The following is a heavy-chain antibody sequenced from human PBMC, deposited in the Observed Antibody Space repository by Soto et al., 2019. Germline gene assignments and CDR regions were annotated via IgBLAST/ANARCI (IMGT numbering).Heavy chain of an antibody. J-gene: IGHJ4*02. Sequence: GGSLRLSCAASGFTFSSYAMSWVRQAPGKGLEWVSAISGSGGSTYYADSVKGRFTISRDNSKNTLYLQMNSLRAEDTAVYYCAKDPLMTTVTTFPFNDYWGQGTLVTVSS. V-gene: IGHV3-23*01. CDR1: GFTFSSYA. CDR2: ISGSGGST. CDR3: AKDPLMTTVTTFPFNDY. D-gene: IGHD4-17*01.